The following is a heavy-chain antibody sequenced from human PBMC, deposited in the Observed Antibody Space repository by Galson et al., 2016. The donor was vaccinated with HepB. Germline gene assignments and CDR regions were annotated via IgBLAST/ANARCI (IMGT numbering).Heavy chain of an antibody. CDR1: GFTFSGYG. CDR3: ARRHEYCPPVGCSVDY. Sequence: SLRLSCAASGFTFSGYGMHWVRQAPGKGLEWLAADSMDGRRKFYADSVKGRFTISRDNSNNMLFLQMSSLRTDDTAIYYCARRHEYCPPVGCSVDYWGQRTLVSVSS. D-gene: IGHD2/OR15-2a*01. J-gene: IGHJ4*02. V-gene: IGHV3-30*03. CDR2: DSMDGRRK.